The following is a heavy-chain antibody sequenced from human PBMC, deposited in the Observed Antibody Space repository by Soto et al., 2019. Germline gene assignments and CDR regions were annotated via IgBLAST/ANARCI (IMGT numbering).Heavy chain of an antibody. J-gene: IGHJ5*02. CDR1: GGSISSSRYY. CDR2: IYYGGST. Sequence: SETLSLTCTASGGSISSSRYYWGWIRQPPGKGLEWIGSIYYGGSTYYNPSLKSRVTISVDTSKNQFSLKLSSVTAADTAVYYCASPFRDYYGSGYNWFDPWGQGTLVTVSS. D-gene: IGHD3-10*01. V-gene: IGHV4-39*01. CDR3: ASPFRDYYGSGYNWFDP.